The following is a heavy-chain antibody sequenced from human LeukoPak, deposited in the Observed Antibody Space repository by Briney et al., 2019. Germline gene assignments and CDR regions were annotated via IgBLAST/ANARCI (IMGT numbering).Heavy chain of an antibody. CDR2: IYYSGST. D-gene: IGHD6-13*01. J-gene: IGHJ6*03. CDR1: GGSISSYY. Sequence: PSETLSLTCTVSGGSISSYYWSWIRQPPGKGLEWIGYIYYSGSTNYNPSLKSRVTISVDTSKNQFSLKLSSVTAADTAVYYCARSRGQQLVRGGPKDAPVYYYYYMDVWGKGTTVTVSS. V-gene: IGHV4-59*12. CDR3: ARSRGQQLVRGGPKDAPVYYYYYMDV.